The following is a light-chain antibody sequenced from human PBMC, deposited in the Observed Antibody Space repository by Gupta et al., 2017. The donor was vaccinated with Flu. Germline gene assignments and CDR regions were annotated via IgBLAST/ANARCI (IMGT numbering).Light chain of an antibody. V-gene: IGKV3-20*01. CDR3: QQYGNSPPYS. Sequence: EIVLTQFPGTLSLSPGERATLSCRASQSVSNSYLAWYQQKPGQAPRLLIYGASSRDTGIPDRFSGSGSGKDFTLTISRLEPEDFAVYYCQQYGNSPPYSFGHGTKLEIK. CDR1: QSVSNSY. CDR2: GAS. J-gene: IGKJ2*03.